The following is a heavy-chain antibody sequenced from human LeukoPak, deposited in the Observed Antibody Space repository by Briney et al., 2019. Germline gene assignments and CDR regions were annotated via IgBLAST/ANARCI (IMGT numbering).Heavy chain of an antibody. V-gene: IGHV1-69*04. CDR3: ARAFGAMVPYDY. CDR2: IIPILGIA. J-gene: IGHJ4*02. D-gene: IGHD5-18*01. CDR1: GGTFSSYA. Sequence: SVKVSCKASGGTFSSYAISWVRQAPGQGLEWMGRIIPILGIANYAQKFQGRVTITADKSTSTAYMELSSLRSEDTAVYYCARAFGAMVPYDYWGQGTLVTVSS.